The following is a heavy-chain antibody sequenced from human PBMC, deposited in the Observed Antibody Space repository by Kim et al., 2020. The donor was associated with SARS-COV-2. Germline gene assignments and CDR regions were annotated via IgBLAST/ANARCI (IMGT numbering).Heavy chain of an antibody. CDR3: ARGIFGIAARRPFDY. CDR2: INHSGST. Sequence: SETLSLTCAVYGGSFSGYYWSWIRQPPGKGLEWIGEINHSGSTNYNPSLKSRVTISVDTSKNQFSLKLSSVTAADTAVYYCARGIFGIAARRPFDYWGQG. CDR1: GGSFSGYY. J-gene: IGHJ4*02. V-gene: IGHV4-34*01. D-gene: IGHD6-6*01.